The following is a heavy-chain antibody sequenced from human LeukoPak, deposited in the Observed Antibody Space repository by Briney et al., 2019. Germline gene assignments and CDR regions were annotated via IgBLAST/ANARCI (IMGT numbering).Heavy chain of an antibody. D-gene: IGHD5-12*01. Sequence: GGSLRLSCVASGFTFSYYSMNWVRQAAGKGLEWVSYINSISGEIWYADSVKGRFTISRDDAKNSLYLQMNSLRDEDTAVYYCARDHGYAFDYWGREPWSPSPQ. J-gene: IGHJ4*02. CDR2: INSISGEI. V-gene: IGHV3-48*02. CDR3: ARDHGYAFDY. CDR1: GFTFSYYS.